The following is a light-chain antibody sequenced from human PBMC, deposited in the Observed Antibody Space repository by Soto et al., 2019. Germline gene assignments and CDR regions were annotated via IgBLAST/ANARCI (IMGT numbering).Light chain of an antibody. CDR2: AVS. Sequence: QSVLTQPASVSGSPGQSITISCTGTSSDVGAYNYVSWYQQHPGKAPKLIIYAVSNRPSGVSNRFSGSKSGNTASLTISGLQAEDEADYYCSSYTSSSTQVFGGGTKLTVL. J-gene: IGLJ2*01. CDR1: SSDVGAYNY. CDR3: SSYTSSSTQV. V-gene: IGLV2-14*03.